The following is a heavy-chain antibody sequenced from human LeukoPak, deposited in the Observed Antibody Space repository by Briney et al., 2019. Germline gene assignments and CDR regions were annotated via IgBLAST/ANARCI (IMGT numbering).Heavy chain of an antibody. CDR2: IRYDGSNK. J-gene: IGHJ4*02. CDR1: GFTFSSYG. V-gene: IGHV3-30*02. CDR3: AKAPVTTCSGAYCYPFDY. D-gene: IGHD2-21*01. Sequence: PGGSLRLSCAASGFTFSSYGMHWVRQAPGKGLEWLAFIRYDGSNKYYADSVKGRFTISRDNSKNTLYLQMNSLRAEDTAVYYCAKAPVTTCSGAYCYPFDYWGQGTLVTVSS.